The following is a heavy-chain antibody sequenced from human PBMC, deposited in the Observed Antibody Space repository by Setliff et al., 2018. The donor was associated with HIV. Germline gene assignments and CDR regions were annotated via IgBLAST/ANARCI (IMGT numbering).Heavy chain of an antibody. V-gene: IGHV4-28*05. CDR2: ISNSGKV. D-gene: IGHD4-4*01. J-gene: IGHJ3*02. CDR1: GYSISTNEW. CDR3: ARTVPHSAAQDAFDI. Sequence: SETLSLTCAVSGYSISTNEWWGWIRQPPGKGLAWIGYISNSGKVYYDPSLNSRVTLSADTSKNQLSLKLTSVTAEDTGVYYCARTVPHSAAQDAFDIWGQGTVVTVSS.